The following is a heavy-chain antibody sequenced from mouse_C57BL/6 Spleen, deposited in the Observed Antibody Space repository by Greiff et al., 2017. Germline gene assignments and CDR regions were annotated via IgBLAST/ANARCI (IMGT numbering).Heavy chain of an antibody. CDR2: ISSGSSTI. Sequence: EVQVVESGGGLVKPGGSLKLSCAASGFTFSDYGMHWVRQAPEKGLGWVAYISSGSSTIYYADTVKGRFTISRDNAKNTLFLQMTSLRSEDTAMYYCARPHYYDSPWFAYWGQGTLVTVSA. CDR1: GFTFSDYG. V-gene: IGHV5-17*01. J-gene: IGHJ3*01. CDR3: ARPHYYDSPWFAY. D-gene: IGHD1-1*01.